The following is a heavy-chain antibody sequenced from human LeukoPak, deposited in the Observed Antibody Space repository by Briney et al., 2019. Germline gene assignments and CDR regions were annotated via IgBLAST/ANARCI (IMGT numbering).Heavy chain of an antibody. J-gene: IGHJ5*02. CDR2: MNPNSGNT. CDR1: GYTFTSYD. D-gene: IGHD2-2*01. V-gene: IGHV1-8*03. Sequence: ASVKVSCKASGYTFTSYDINWVRQATGQGLEWMGWMNPNSGNTGYAQKFQGRVTITRNTSISTAYMELSSLRSEDTAVYYCARGRKYQLLAGAWFDPWGQGTLVTVSS. CDR3: ARGRKYQLLAGAWFDP.